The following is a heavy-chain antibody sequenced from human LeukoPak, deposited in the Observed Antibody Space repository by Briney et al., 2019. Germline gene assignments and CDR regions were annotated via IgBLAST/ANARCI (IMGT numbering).Heavy chain of an antibody. CDR2: IWYDGSNK. J-gene: IGHJ3*02. CDR3: AKGEYYDSSGYYYVGGAFDI. CDR1: GFTFSSYG. V-gene: IGHV3-33*06. Sequence: PGGSLRLSCAASGFTFSSYGMHWVRQAPGKGLEWVAVIWYDGSNKYYADSVKGRFTISRDNSKNTLYLQMNSLRAEDTAVYYCAKGEYYDSSGYYYVGGAFDIWGQGTMVTVSS. D-gene: IGHD3-22*01.